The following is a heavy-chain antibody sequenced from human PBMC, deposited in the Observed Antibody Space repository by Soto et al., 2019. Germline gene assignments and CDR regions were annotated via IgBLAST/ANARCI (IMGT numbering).Heavy chain of an antibody. V-gene: IGHV4-59*12. CDR1: GGSISSYY. J-gene: IGHJ4*02. D-gene: IGHD4-17*01. CDR3: ARGTTTVTTFDY. CDR2: IYYSGST. Sequence: SETLSLTCTVSGGSISSYYWSWIRQPPGKGLEWIGYIYYSGSTYYNPSLKSRVTISVDRSKNQLSLKLSSVTAADTAVYYCARGTTTVTTFDYWGQGTLVTVSS.